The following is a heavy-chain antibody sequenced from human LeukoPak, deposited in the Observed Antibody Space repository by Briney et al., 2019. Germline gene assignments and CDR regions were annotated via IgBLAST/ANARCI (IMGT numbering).Heavy chain of an antibody. D-gene: IGHD6-19*01. Sequence: SVTVSCKASGGTFSSYAISWVRQAPGQGLEWMGGIIPIFGTANYAQKFQGRVTITADESTSTAYMELSSLRSEDTAVYYCANFPAVAGPWAYGMDVWGQGTTVTVSS. CDR1: GGTFSSYA. CDR2: IIPIFGTA. J-gene: IGHJ6*02. CDR3: ANFPAVAGPWAYGMDV. V-gene: IGHV1-69*01.